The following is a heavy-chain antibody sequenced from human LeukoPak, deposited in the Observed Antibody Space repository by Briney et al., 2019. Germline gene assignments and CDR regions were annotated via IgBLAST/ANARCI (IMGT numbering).Heavy chain of an antibody. V-gene: IGHV3-30*19. D-gene: IGHD3-22*01. CDR1: GFTFSSYG. Sequence: SGGSLRLSCAASGFTFSSYGMHWVRQAPGKGLEWVAVISYDGSNKYYADSVKGRFTISRDNSKNTLYLQMNSLRAEDTAVYYCAKPKEYYYDSSGYSLDYWGQGTLVTVSS. J-gene: IGHJ4*02. CDR2: ISYDGSNK. CDR3: AKPKEYYYDSSGYSLDY.